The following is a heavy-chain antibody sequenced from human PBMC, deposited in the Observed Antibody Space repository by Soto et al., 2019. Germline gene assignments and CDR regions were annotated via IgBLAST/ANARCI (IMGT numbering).Heavy chain of an antibody. D-gene: IGHD2-15*01. V-gene: IGHV3-48*02. CDR3: ARDGWRGDDMDV. Sequence: EVQLAESGGGLVQPGGSLRLSCAASGFTFSGHSMDWVRQAPGKGLEWLSYISGGSEIIYYAGSVKGRFTISRDNAKNSLYLQMNSLRDEDTAVYYCARDGWRGDDMDVWGQGTTVTVSS. CDR1: GFTFSGHS. J-gene: IGHJ6*02. CDR2: ISGGSEII.